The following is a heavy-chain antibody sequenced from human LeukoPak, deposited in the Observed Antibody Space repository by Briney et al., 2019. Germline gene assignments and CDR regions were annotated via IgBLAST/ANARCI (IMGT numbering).Heavy chain of an antibody. CDR1: GFTFSGSA. V-gene: IGHV3-73*01. Sequence: PGGSLRLSCAASGFTFSGSAMHWVRQASGKGLEWVGRIRSKANSYATAYAASVKGRFTISRDDSKNTAYLQMNSLKTEDTAVYYCTRLDTAMDYFDYWGQGTLVTVSS. CDR2: IRSKANSYAT. D-gene: IGHD5-18*01. J-gene: IGHJ4*02. CDR3: TRLDTAMDYFDY.